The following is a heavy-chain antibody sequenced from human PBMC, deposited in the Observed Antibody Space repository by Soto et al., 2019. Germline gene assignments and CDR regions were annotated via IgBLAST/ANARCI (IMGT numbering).Heavy chain of an antibody. CDR3: ARGSWTVTTSYYYYYMDV. CDR2: IYYSGST. Sequence: SETLSLTCTVSGGSISSGGYYWSWIRQHPGKGLEWIGYIYYSGSTYYNPSLKSRVTISVDTSKNQFSLKLSSVTAADTAVYYCARGSWTVTTSYYYYYMDVWRNATTVTVSS. D-gene: IGHD4-17*01. CDR1: GGSISSGGYY. V-gene: IGHV4-31*03. J-gene: IGHJ6*03.